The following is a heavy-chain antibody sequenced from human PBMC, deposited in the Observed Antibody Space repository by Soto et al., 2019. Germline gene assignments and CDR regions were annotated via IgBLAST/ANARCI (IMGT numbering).Heavy chain of an antibody. D-gene: IGHD5-18*01. CDR1: GYSISSGYY. CDR3: AYVSGYSYGIFDY. V-gene: IGHV4-38-2*02. CDR2: IYHSGST. J-gene: IGHJ4*02. Sequence: GTLSLTCTVSGYSISSGYYWCCLRHPPGKGLEWIGSIYHSGSTYYNPSLKSRVTISVDTSKNQFSLTLRSVTAADTAVYYCAYVSGYSYGIFDYWGQGIRVTVSS.